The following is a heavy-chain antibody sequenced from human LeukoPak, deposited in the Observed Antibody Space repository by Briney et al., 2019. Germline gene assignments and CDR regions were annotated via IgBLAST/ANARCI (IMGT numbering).Heavy chain of an antibody. J-gene: IGHJ6*03. V-gene: IGHV4-34*01. CDR2: INHSGST. D-gene: IGHD3-10*01. CDR3: AREAEEFLGQSHYYHYMDV. CDR1: GGSFSGYY. Sequence: SETLSLTCTVYGGSFSGYYWSWIRQPPGKGPEWIGEINHSGSTNYNPSLKSRVTISVDTSKNQFSLKLSSVTAADTAVYYCAREAEEFLGQSHYYHYMDVWGKGTTVTVSS.